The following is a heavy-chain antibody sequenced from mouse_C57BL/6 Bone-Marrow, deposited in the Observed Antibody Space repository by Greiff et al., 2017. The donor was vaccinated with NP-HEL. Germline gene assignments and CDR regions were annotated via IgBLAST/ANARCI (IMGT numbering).Heavy chain of an antibody. D-gene: IGHD6-2*01. CDR3: TRAGSHFDY. V-gene: IGHV1-53*01. Sequence: QVHVKQPGTELVKPGASAKLSCKASGYTFTSYWMHWVKQRPGQGLEWIGNINPSNGGSNYNEKFKSKATLTVDKSSSTAYMQLSSLTSEDSAVEYCTRAGSHFDYWGQGTTLTVSS. CDR2: INPSNGGS. CDR1: GYTFTSYW. J-gene: IGHJ2*01.